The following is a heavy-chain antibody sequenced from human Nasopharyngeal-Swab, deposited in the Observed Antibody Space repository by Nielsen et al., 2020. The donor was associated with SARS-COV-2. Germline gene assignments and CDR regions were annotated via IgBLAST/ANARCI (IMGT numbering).Heavy chain of an antibody. Sequence: GESLKISCAASGFTFSSYAMSWVRQAPGKGLEWVSAISGSGGSTYYADSVKGRFTISRDNSKNTLYLQMNSLRAEGTAVYYCAKDRVMGYLYYFDYWGQGTLVTVSS. D-gene: IGHD5-18*01. CDR2: ISGSGGST. CDR3: AKDRVMGYLYYFDY. J-gene: IGHJ4*02. CDR1: GFTFSSYA. V-gene: IGHV3-23*01.